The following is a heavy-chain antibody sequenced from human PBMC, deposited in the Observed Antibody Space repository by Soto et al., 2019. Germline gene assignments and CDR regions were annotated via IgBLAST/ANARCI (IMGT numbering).Heavy chain of an antibody. Sequence: ASVKVSCKASGYTFTSYGISWVRQAPGQGLEWMGWISAYNGNTNYAQKLQGRVTMTTDTSTSTAYMELRSLRSDDTAVYYCARDNIAVAGTGAQNYYYYYGMDVWGQGTTVTVS. J-gene: IGHJ6*02. V-gene: IGHV1-18*01. CDR1: GYTFTSYG. CDR2: ISAYNGNT. D-gene: IGHD6-19*01. CDR3: ARDNIAVAGTGAQNYYYYYGMDV.